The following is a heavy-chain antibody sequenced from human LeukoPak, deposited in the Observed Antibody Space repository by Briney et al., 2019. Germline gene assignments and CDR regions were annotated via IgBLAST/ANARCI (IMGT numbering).Heavy chain of an antibody. D-gene: IGHD2-2*01. J-gene: IGHJ5*02. CDR3: ARYRYCSSTGCYKRGNWFDP. V-gene: IGHV4-34*01. CDR1: GGSFSGYY. CDR2: INNSGST. Sequence: SETLSLTCAVYGGSFSGYYWSWIRQPPGKGLEWIGEINNSGSTNYNPSLKSRVTISVDTPKNQFSLKLSSVTAADTAVYYCARYRYCSSTGCYKRGNWFDPWGQGTLVTVSS.